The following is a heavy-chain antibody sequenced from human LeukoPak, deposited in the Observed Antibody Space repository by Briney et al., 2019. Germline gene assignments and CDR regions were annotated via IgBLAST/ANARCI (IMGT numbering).Heavy chain of an antibody. CDR1: GGSISSYY. CDR3: ARGKVVAGTPGQNSWDS. CDR2: IYTSGST. V-gene: IGHV4-4*07. D-gene: IGHD6-19*01. Sequence: SETLSLTCTVSGGSISSYYWNWIRQPAGKGLEWVGRIYTSGSTNYNPSLKSRVSMSVDTSKNQFSLKLSSVTAADTAVYYCARGKVVAGTPGQNSWDSWGQGTLVTVSS. J-gene: IGHJ4*02.